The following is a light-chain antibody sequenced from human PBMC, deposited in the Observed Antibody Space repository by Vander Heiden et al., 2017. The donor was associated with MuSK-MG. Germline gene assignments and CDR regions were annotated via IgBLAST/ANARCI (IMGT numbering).Light chain of an antibody. V-gene: IGLV1-44*01. CDR2: SNN. CDR3: AAWHDSLNGGV. J-gene: IGLJ3*02. CDR1: SSNIGSNT. Sequence: QSVLTQPPSASGTPAQRVTISCSGSSSNIGSNTVNWYQHLPGTAPKLLIYSNNRRPSGVPDRFSGSKSGTSASLAINGLQSEDEADYYCAAWHDSLNGGVFGGGTKLTVL.